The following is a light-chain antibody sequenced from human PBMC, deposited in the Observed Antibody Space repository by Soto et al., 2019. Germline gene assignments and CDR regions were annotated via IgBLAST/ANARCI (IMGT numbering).Light chain of an antibody. CDR3: QQHTNSTLT. J-gene: IGKJ4*01. CDR2: DAS. Sequence: ETWLTQSPVTVSLSLGEGATLSCRASQSVSRFLAWYQKKTGQAPRLLIYDASNRATGIPARLSGSGSGTDFTITISSLQSEDFAVYYCQQHTNSTLTFGGGTKVDIK. CDR1: QSVSRF. V-gene: IGKV3-11*01.